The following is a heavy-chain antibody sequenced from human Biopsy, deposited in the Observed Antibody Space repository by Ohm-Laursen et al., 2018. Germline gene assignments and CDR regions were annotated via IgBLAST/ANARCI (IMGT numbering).Heavy chain of an antibody. CDR1: GGSISSNSYY. Sequence: GTLSLTWTVSGGSISSNSYYWGWIRQSPGKGLEWIGHIYYSVMTNYNPSLQSRVSISVDTSRNQVSLTLSSVTAADTAVYYCARDSGILNYGNFKYYHYYGMDVWGQGTKVTVSS. J-gene: IGHJ6*02. CDR2: IYYSVMT. CDR3: ARDSGILNYGNFKYYHYYGMDV. V-gene: IGHV4-61*01. D-gene: IGHD4-11*01.